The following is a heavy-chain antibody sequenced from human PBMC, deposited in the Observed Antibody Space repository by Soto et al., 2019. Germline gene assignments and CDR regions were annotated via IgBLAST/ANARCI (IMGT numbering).Heavy chain of an antibody. CDR3: ARDGPGGYYYDSRQVAHPFYYFDY. J-gene: IGHJ4*02. CDR2: IYYSGST. CDR1: GGSISSGGYS. Sequence: SETLSLTCAVSGGSISSGGYSWSWIRQHPGKGLEWIGFIYYSGSTYYNPSLKSRPTMSVDTSQNQFSLKLSSVTAADTAVYYCARDGPGGYYYDSRQVAHPFYYFDYWGQGTLVTVSS. D-gene: IGHD3-22*01. V-gene: IGHV4-31*11.